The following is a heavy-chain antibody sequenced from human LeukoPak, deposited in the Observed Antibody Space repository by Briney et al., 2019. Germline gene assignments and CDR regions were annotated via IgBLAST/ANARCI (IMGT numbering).Heavy chain of an antibody. J-gene: IGHJ4*02. D-gene: IGHD5-12*01. Sequence: PPETLSPTPSLSGDSRSKYYWSWFPPPPRKGLEWIGLIYTSGGTKYNPSIQRRATMSVDTSNCQFSLNLNTVAAADTAVYFCARGSGWLASNWGEGTLVTVSS. CDR3: ARGSGWLASN. CDR1: GDSRSKYY. CDR2: IYTSGGT. V-gene: IGHV4-4*07.